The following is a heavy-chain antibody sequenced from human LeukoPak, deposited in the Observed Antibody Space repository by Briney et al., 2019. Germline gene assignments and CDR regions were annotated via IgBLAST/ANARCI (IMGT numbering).Heavy chain of an antibody. D-gene: IGHD2-21*02. CDR3: ARGNQYGDNADWLDP. J-gene: IGHJ5*02. Sequence: PSETLSLTCAVYGGSFSGYYWSWIRQPPGKGLEWIGEINHSGCTNYNPSLKSRVTISVDTSKNQFSLKLSSVTAADTAVYYCARGNQYGDNADWLDPWGQGNLVTVSS. CDR2: INHSGCT. CDR1: GGSFSGYY. V-gene: IGHV4-34*01.